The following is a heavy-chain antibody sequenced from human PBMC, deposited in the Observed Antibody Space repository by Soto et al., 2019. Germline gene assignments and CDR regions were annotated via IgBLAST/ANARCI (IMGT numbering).Heavy chain of an antibody. CDR2: IWYDGSNK. J-gene: IGHJ2*01. Sequence: QVQLVESGGGVVQPGRSLRLSCAASGFTFSSYGMHWVRQAPGKGLEWVAVIWYDGSNKYYADSVKGRFTISRDNSKNPLYLQMNSLRAEDTAVYYCARGSSSSSWYFDLWGRGTLVTVSS. V-gene: IGHV3-33*01. D-gene: IGHD6-6*01. CDR3: ARGSSSSSWYFDL. CDR1: GFTFSSYG.